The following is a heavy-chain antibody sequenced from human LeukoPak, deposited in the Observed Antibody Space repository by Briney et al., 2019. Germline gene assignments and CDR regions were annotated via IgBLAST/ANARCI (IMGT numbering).Heavy chain of an antibody. D-gene: IGHD6-13*01. V-gene: IGHV4-4*07. CDR3: ARESSSSWYIYYYYYYYMDV. J-gene: IGHJ6*03. CDR1: GGSISNYY. Sequence: SETLSLTCTVSGGSISNYYWSWIRQPPGKGLEWIGRIYTSGSTNYNPSLTSRVTMSVDTSKNQFSLKLSSVTAADTAVYYCARESSSSWYIYYYYYYYMDVWGKGTTVTISS. CDR2: IYTSGST.